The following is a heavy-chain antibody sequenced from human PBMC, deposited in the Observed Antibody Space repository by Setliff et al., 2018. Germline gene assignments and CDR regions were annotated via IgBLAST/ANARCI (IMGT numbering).Heavy chain of an antibody. Sequence: PGGSLRLSCAASGFTFSSYAMTWVRQAPGKGLEWVSVISGSGGSTYYPDSVKGRFTISRDNSKNTLYLQMNSMRAGDTAVYYCAKLRYYYDSSGYYYRFDYFYYYMDVWGKGTTVTVSS. D-gene: IGHD3-22*01. J-gene: IGHJ6*03. V-gene: IGHV3-23*01. CDR2: ISGSGGST. CDR3: AKLRYYYDSSGYYYRFDYFYYYMDV. CDR1: GFTFSSYA.